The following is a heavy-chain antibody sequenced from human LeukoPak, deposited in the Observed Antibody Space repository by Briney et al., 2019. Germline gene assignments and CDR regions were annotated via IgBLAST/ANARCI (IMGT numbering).Heavy chain of an antibody. CDR2: IGTGDDT. V-gene: IGHV3-13*01. Sequence: GGSLRLSCAASGFTFSTYDMHWVRQVTGKGLEWVSAIGTGDDTYYLGSVKGRFTISRENAKNVLYLQMSSLRAEDTAVYYCARDFKYAFDIWGQGTMVTVSS. CDR3: ARDFKYAFDI. J-gene: IGHJ3*02. CDR1: GFTFSTYD.